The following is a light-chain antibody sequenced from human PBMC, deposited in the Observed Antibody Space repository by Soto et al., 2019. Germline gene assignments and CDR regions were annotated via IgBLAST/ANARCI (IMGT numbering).Light chain of an antibody. CDR1: SSDVGGYNY. V-gene: IGLV2-14*01. Sequence: QSALTQPASVSGSPGQSITISCTGTSSDVGGYNYVSWYQQHPGKAPKLMIYEVSNRPSGVSNRFSGSKSGNTASLTISGLQAEDEADYYCSLYTLVVFGGGTKLTVL. J-gene: IGLJ2*01. CDR2: EVS. CDR3: SLYTLVV.